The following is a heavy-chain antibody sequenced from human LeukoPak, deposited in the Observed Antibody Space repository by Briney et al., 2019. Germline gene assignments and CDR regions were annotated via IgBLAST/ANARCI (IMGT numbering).Heavy chain of an antibody. CDR3: AREVPWVWNFDL. D-gene: IGHD1-26*01. J-gene: IGHJ2*01. CDR2: IYYSGST. Sequence: SQTLSLTCTVSGGSISSGDYYWSWIRQPPGTGLEWIGYIYYSGSTYYNPSLKSRVTISVDTSKNQFSLKLNSVTAADTAVYYCAREVPWVWNFDLWGRGTLVAVSS. CDR1: GGSISSGDYY. V-gene: IGHV4-30-4*01.